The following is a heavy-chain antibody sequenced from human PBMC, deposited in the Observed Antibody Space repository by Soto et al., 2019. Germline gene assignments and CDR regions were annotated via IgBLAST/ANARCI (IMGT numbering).Heavy chain of an antibody. D-gene: IGHD2-21*01. CDR3: AREGCGGSGGAFDN. CDR1: GLTLRNSG. V-gene: IGHV3-15*01. CDR2: VKSQAAGVIT. Sequence: GGFLRLSGAASGLTLRNSGTGWVRQVSGKGLQWVGRVKSQAAGVITDYAVPVKGRFTISRDDSETTRYLQVNRLPTEATAVVYCAREGCGGSGGAFDNWGQGTMVTVSS. J-gene: IGHJ3*02.